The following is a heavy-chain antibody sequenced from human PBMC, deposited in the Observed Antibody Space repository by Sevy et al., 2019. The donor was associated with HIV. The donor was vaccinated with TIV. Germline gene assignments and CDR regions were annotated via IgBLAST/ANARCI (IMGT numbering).Heavy chain of an antibody. D-gene: IGHD5-18*01. CDR2: IYYSGST. CDR3: AIVGGDTAMVTQSLDY. CDR1: GGSISSGGYY. Sequence: SETLSLTCTVSGGSISSGGYYWSWIRQHPGKGLEWIGYIYYSGSTYYNPSLKSRVTISVDTSKNQFSLKLSSVTAADTAVYYCAIVGGDTAMVTQSLDYWGQGTLVTVSS. J-gene: IGHJ4*02. V-gene: IGHV4-31*03.